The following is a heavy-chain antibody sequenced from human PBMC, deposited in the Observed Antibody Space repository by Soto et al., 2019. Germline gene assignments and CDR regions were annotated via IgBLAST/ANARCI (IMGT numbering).Heavy chain of an antibody. CDR3: AKDGRGSGSHYNSFGY. V-gene: IGHV3-53*01. CDR2: IYSTGTT. Sequence: EVQLVESGGGLIQPGGSLKLSCAASGFTVGNNYMSWARQAPGKGLEWVSLIYSTGTTKYADSVKGRFTVSRDNAKNTLYLQMTSLRAEATAVYYCAKDGRGSGSHYNSFGYWGQGTLVTVSS. D-gene: IGHD3-10*01. CDR1: GFTVGNNY. J-gene: IGHJ4*02.